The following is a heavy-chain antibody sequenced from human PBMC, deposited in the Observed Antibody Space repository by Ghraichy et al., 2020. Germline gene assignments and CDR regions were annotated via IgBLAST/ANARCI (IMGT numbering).Heavy chain of an antibody. V-gene: IGHV4-39*01. J-gene: IGHJ3*02. CDR3: ARHEGFIWFGAPLGSHDAFDI. D-gene: IGHD3-10*01. Sequence: SQTLSLTCTVSGGSISSSSYYWGWIRQPPGKGLEWIGSIYYSGSTYYNPSLKSRVTISVDTSKNQFSLKLSSVTAADTAVYYCARHEGFIWFGAPLGSHDAFDIWGQGTMVTVSS. CDR2: IYYSGST. CDR1: GGSISSSSYY.